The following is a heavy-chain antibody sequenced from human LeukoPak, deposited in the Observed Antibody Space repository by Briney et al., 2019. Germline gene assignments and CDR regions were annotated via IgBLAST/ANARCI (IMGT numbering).Heavy chain of an antibody. D-gene: IGHD2-2*01. Sequence: GGSLRLSCAASGFTFSSYGIHWVRQAPGKGLEWVAVIWYDGSNKYYADSVKGRFTISRDNSKNTLYLQMNSLRAEDTAVYYCARASSTSNIYYYYYGMDVWGQGTLVTVSS. CDR1: GFTFSSYG. V-gene: IGHV3-33*01. J-gene: IGHJ6*02. CDR3: ARASSTSNIYYYYYGMDV. CDR2: IWYDGSNK.